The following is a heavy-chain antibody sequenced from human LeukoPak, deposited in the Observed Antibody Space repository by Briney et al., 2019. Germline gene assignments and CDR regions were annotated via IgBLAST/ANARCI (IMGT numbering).Heavy chain of an antibody. CDR2: ISSGSSTI. Sequence: SGGSLRLSCAASGFTFSSYSMNWVRQAPGKGLEWVSYISSGSSTIYYADSVKGRFTISRDNAKNSLYLQMNSLKAEDTAAYYCARAGCSSTSCYWWFDPWGQGTLVTVSS. CDR3: ARAGCSSTSCYWWFDP. D-gene: IGHD2-2*01. V-gene: IGHV3-48*01. J-gene: IGHJ5*02. CDR1: GFTFSSYS.